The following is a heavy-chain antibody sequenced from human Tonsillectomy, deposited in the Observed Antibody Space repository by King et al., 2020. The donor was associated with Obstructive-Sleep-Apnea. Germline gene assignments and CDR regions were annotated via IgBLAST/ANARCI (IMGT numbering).Heavy chain of an antibody. J-gene: IGHJ2*01. Sequence: VQLVESGGGLVQPGGFLRLSCAASGFTFTSNWMHWVRQAPGKGLVWVSRINSDASGTTYADVVKGRFFISRDNAKNTVYLQMNTLRAEDTAVYYCVRGMSSSSGWPDWHFDLWGRGTLVTVSS. D-gene: IGHD6-19*01. CDR1: GFTFTSNW. V-gene: IGHV3-74*03. CDR3: VRGMSSSSGWPDWHFDL. CDR2: INSDASGT.